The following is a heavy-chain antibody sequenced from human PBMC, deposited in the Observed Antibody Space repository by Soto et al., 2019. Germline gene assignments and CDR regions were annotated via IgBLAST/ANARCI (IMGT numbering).Heavy chain of an antibody. D-gene: IGHD2-15*01. CDR2: ISGSGGST. V-gene: IGHV3-23*01. J-gene: IGHJ3*02. Sequence: GGSLRLSCAASGFTFSSYAMSWVRQAPGKGLEWVSAISGSGGSTYYADSVKGRFTISRDNSKNTLYLQMNSLRAEDTAVYYCAKVSGVRYCSGGSCYGAFDILGQGTMVTISS. CDR1: GFTFSSYA. CDR3: AKVSGVRYCSGGSCYGAFDI.